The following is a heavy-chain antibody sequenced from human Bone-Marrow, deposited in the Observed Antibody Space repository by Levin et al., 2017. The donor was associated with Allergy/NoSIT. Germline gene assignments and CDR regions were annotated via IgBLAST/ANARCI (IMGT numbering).Heavy chain of an antibody. D-gene: IGHD2-15*01. J-gene: IGHJ4*02. CDR2: IYSGGST. CDR3: ARDPPSKNHCSGGSCLDY. Sequence: GESLKISCAASGFTVSSHYMSWVRQAPGKGLEWVSVIYSGGSTYYADSVKGRFTISRDNSKNTLYLQMNSLRAEDTAVYYCARDPPSKNHCSGGSCLDYWGQGTLVTVSS. V-gene: IGHV3-53*01. CDR1: GFTVSSHY.